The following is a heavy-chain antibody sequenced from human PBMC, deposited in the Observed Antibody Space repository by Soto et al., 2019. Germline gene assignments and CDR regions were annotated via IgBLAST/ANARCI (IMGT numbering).Heavy chain of an antibody. Sequence: EASVKVSCKASGGTFSSYAISWVRQAPGQGLEWMGWISPFFGTRNFAQKVQGRVTMTADTSTSTAYMELRSLRSDDTAMYYCARGGQECSSSDCSYIYDGLDVWGQGTTVTVSS. D-gene: IGHD2-2*01. J-gene: IGHJ6*02. V-gene: IGHV1-18*01. CDR2: ISPFFGTR. CDR1: GGTFSSYA. CDR3: ARGGQECSSSDCSYIYDGLDV.